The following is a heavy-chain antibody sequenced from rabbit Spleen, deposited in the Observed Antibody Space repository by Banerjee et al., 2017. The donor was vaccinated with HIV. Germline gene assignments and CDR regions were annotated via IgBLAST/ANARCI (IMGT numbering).Heavy chain of an antibody. CDR1: GFSFSTKAV. J-gene: IGHJ4*01. CDR3: SIYADCVVGCNFNL. V-gene: IGHV1S45*01. Sequence: QEQLEESGGGLIQPEGSLTLTCTASGFSFSTKAVMCWVRKAPGKGLELIACINAVTGNAVFSSFAKGRFTFSKTSKTSLTMLMIKLTIADTATSFCSIYADCVVGCNFNLWGQGTLVTVS. D-gene: IGHD1-1*01. CDR2: INAVTGNA.